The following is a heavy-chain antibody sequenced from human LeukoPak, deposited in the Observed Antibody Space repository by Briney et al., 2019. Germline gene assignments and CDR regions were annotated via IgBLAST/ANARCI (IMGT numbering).Heavy chain of an antibody. Sequence: GGSLRLSCAASGFTFSSYEMNWVRQAPGKWLEWVSYISSSGSTIYYADSVKGRFTISRDNAKNSLYLQMNSLRAEDTAVYYCAPIGDLFDYWGQGTLVTVSS. J-gene: IGHJ4*02. D-gene: IGHD3-16*01. V-gene: IGHV3-48*03. CDR3: APIGDLFDY. CDR1: GFTFSSYE. CDR2: ISSSGSTI.